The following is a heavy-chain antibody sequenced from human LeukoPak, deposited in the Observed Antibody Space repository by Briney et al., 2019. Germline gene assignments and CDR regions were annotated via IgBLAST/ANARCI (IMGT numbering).Heavy chain of an antibody. CDR2: VRGSGSDT. V-gene: IGHV3-23*01. CDR3: AKTSRGNSAYDSPFGY. D-gene: IGHD5-12*01. J-gene: IGHJ4*02. CDR1: GFTFSTYA. Sequence: GGSLRLSCAASGFTFSTYAMTWVRQTPGKGLEWVSAVRGSGSDTYYADSVKGRFTISRDNSKNTLYLQMHSLRAEDTAIYYCAKTSRGNSAYDSPFGYWGQGTLVTVSS.